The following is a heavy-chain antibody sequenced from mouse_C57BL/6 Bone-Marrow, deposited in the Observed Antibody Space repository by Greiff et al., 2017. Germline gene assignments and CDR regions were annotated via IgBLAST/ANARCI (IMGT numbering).Heavy chain of an antibody. CDR2: IYPGSGST. CDR1: GYTFTSYW. D-gene: IGHD1-1*01. Sequence: QVQLQQPGAELVKPGASVKMSCKASGYTFTSYWITWVKQRPGQSLEWIGDIYPGSGSTNYNEKFKSKATLTVDTSSSTAYIQLSSLTSEDSAVYYCARGGGGSLWYFDVWGTGTTVTVSS. J-gene: IGHJ1*03. V-gene: IGHV1-55*01. CDR3: ARGGGGSLWYFDV.